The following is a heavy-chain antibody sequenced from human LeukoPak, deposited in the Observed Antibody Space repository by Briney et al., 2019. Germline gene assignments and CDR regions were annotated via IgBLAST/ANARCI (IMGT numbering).Heavy chain of an antibody. CDR2: FDPEKDET. CDR1: GFIFSSAW. D-gene: IGHD3-3*01. Sequence: GGSLRLSCAASGFIFSSAWMSWVRQAPGKGLEWMGGFDPEKDETVYAQKFQGRVTMTEDTSTDTVYLELSSLRSEDTAIYYCTTNLISLFGVGYWGHGTLVTVSS. J-gene: IGHJ4*01. V-gene: IGHV1-24*01. CDR3: TTNLISLFGVGY.